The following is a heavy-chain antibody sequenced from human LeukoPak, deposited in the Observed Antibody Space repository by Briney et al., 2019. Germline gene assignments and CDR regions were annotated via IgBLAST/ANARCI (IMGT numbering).Heavy chain of an antibody. D-gene: IGHD1-26*01. Sequence: PGGSLRLSCAASGFTVSSNYMSWVRQAPGKGLEWVSVIYSGGSTYYADSVKGRFTISRDNSKNTLYLQMNSLRAEDTAVYYCTRQQWELLYVTLDYWGQGTLVTVSS. CDR3: TRQQWELLYVTLDY. J-gene: IGHJ4*02. V-gene: IGHV3-53*01. CDR1: GFTVSSNY. CDR2: IYSGGST.